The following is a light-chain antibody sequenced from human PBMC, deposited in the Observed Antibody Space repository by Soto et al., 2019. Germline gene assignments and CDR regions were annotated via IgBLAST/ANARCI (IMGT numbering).Light chain of an antibody. Sequence: DIQMTQSPSSVFAPVGDRVTITCRASQGISSSLAWYQQKPGEAPKLLIYTASTLQSGVPSRFSGSGSGTHFTLTISSLQPGDFATYYCQQANSFPFTFGGGTKVEI. V-gene: IGKV1-12*01. J-gene: IGKJ4*01. CDR3: QQANSFPFT. CDR2: TAS. CDR1: QGISSS.